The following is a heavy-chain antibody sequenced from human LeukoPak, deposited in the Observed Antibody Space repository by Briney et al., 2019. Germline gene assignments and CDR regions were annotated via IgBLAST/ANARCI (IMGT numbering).Heavy chain of an antibody. V-gene: IGHV4-4*07. CDR2: IYTSGST. D-gene: IGHD3-3*01. CDR3: ARDTPQYCDFWSGYYKDLRGDYYYYYMDV. J-gene: IGHJ6*03. Sequence: SETLSLTCTVSGGSISSYYWSWIRQPAGKGLEWIGRIYTSGSTNYTPSLKSRVTMSVDTSKDQFSLKLSSVTAADTAVYYCARDTPQYCDFWSGYYKDLRGDYYYYYMDVWGKGTTVTVSS. CDR1: GGSISSYY.